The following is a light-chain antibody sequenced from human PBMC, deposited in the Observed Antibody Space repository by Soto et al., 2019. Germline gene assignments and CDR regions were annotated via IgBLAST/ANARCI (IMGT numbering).Light chain of an antibody. J-gene: IGLJ7*01. CDR1: SSNIGSNS. CDR3: ATWDDSLSGYV. Sequence: QSVLTQPPSASGTPGQRVTISCSGSSSNIGSNSVYWYQQLPGAAPKLLIYSNSQRPSGVPDRFSGSKSGTSASLAISGLRSEDEADYYCATWDDSLSGYVFGAGTQLTVL. V-gene: IGLV1-47*02. CDR2: SNS.